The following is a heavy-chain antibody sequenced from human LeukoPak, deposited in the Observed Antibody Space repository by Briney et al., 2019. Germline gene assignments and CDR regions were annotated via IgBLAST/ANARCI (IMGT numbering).Heavy chain of an antibody. CDR2: ISSNGDNT. J-gene: IGHJ4*02. CDR1: GFTFNTYV. Sequence: GGSLRLSCLVSGFTFNTYVMHWVRQAPGKGLECVSAISSNGDNTYYADSVKGRFTISRDNSKNTLYLQMSSRKGDDTAVYCCGRGTGYWGQGTLVTVSS. CDR3: GRGTGY. V-gene: IGHV3-64D*06.